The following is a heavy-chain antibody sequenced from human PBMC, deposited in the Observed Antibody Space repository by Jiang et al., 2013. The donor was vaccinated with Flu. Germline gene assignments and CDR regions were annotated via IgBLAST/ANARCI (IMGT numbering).Heavy chain of an antibody. CDR3: VRGGRGRGIGCRSTSCHASYGMDV. Sequence: VQLVESGAEVKKPGASVKVSCKASGYTFTTYHMHWVRQAPGQGLEWMGIINPSDETTSYAQKFQGRVTMTRDTSTSTVYMELSSLRSDDTAVYYCVRGGRGRGIGCRSTSCHASYGMDVWGQRDHGHRLL. D-gene: IGHD2-2*01. CDR2: INPSDETT. J-gene: IGHJ6*04. CDR1: GYTFTTYH. V-gene: IGHV1-46*01.